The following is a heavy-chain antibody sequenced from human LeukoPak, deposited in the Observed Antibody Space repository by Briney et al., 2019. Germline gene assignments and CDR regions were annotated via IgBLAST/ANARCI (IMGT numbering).Heavy chain of an antibody. CDR2: IYPDDSDT. Sequence: ESLKISCKGSGYSFNTYWLGWVRHMRGKGLEWMGIIYPDDSDTRYSPSFQGQVTISADKSISAAYLGWSSLKASDTALYYCARTGKNCTGGSCYSDDALDIWGQGTMVTVSS. J-gene: IGHJ3*02. D-gene: IGHD2-15*01. CDR3: ARTGKNCTGGSCYSDDALDI. CDR1: GYSFNTYW. V-gene: IGHV5-51*01.